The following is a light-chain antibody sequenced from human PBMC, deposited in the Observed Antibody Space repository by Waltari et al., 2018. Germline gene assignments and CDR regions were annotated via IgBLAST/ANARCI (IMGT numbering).Light chain of an antibody. V-gene: IGKV1-16*01. Sequence: DIHMTQSPSSLSASVGDTVNINCRASQDISSFLAWYQQKSGKAPKPLIYSASNLESGVPSRFSGSGSGTEFTLTITSLQPDDFATYYCQHYDSSPFTFGPGTKLDV. CDR2: SAS. J-gene: IGKJ3*01. CDR1: QDISSF. CDR3: QHYDSSPFT.